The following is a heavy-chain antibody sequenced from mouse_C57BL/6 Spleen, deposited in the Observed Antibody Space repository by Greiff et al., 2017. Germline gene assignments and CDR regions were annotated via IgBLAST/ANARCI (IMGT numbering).Heavy chain of an antibody. CDR3: ASSYYGSSYDWYFDV. J-gene: IGHJ1*03. Sequence: VHVKQSGPELVKPGASVKISCKASGYSFTGYYMNWVKQSPEKSLEWIGEINPSTGGTTYNQKFKAKATLTVDKSSSTAYMQLKSLTSEDSAVYYCASSYYGSSYDWYFDVWGTGTTVTVSS. V-gene: IGHV1-42*01. D-gene: IGHD1-1*01. CDR2: INPSTGGT. CDR1: GYSFTGYY.